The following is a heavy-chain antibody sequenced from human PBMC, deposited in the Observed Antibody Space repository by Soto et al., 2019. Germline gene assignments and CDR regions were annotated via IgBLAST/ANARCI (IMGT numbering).Heavy chain of an antibody. CDR2: IYHSGST. CDR3: ARGPLVVVVGTTVDYYYGMDV. J-gene: IGHJ6*02. V-gene: IGHV4-59*12. CDR1: GGSISSYY. D-gene: IGHD2-15*01. Sequence: SETLSLTCTVSGGSISSYYWSWIRQPPGKGLEWIGYIYHSGSTNYNPSLKSRVTISVDKSKNQFSLKLSSVTAADTAVYFCARGPLVVVVGTTVDYYYGMDVWGQGTTVTVSS.